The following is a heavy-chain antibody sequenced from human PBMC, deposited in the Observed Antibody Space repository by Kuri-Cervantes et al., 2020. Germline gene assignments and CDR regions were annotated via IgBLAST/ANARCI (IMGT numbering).Heavy chain of an antibody. CDR1: GFTFSDYY. D-gene: IGHD3-9*01. Sequence: GGSLRLSRAASGFTFSDYYMSWIRQAPGKGLEWVSYISSSGSTIYYADSVKGRFTISRDNAKNSLYLQMNSLRAEDTAVYYCARETINYYDILTGSQTDGMDVWGQGTTVTVSS. CDR2: ISSSGSTI. V-gene: IGHV3-11*01. CDR3: ARETINYYDILTGSQTDGMDV. J-gene: IGHJ6*02.